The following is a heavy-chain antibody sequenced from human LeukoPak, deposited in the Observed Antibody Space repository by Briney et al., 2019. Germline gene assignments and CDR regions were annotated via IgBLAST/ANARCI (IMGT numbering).Heavy chain of an antibody. CDR3: AREYGSSGYYGPLGWNY. D-gene: IGHD3-22*01. CDR2: IIPIFGTA. Sequence: VKVSCKASGGTFSSYAISWVRQAPGQGLEWMGRIIPIFGTANYAQKFQGRVTITTDESTSTAYMELSSLRSEDTAVYYCAREYGSSGYYGPLGWNYWGQGTLVTVSS. V-gene: IGHV1-69*13. CDR1: GGTFSSYA. J-gene: IGHJ4*02.